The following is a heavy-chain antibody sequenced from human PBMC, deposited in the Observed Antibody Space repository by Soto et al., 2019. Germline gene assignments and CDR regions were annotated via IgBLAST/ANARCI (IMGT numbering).Heavy chain of an antibody. CDR1: GYTFTNYA. Sequence: ASVKVSCKASGYTFTNYAIHWVRQAPGQRLEWMGWINVGNGNTTYSQKFQGRVSITRHTSASTAYMELSSLRSEDTAVYHCAREVIDFERGFDYWGQGTLVTDSS. J-gene: IGHJ4*02. CDR3: AREVIDFERGFDY. CDR2: INVGNGNT. V-gene: IGHV1-3*01. D-gene: IGHD3-16*02.